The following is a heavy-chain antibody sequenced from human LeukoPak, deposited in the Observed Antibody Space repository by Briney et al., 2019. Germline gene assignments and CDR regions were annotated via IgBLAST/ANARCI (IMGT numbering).Heavy chain of an antibody. CDR3: ARDLYYYDSSGYYNWSDP. D-gene: IGHD3-22*01. J-gene: IGHJ5*02. CDR1: GYTFTSYG. V-gene: IGHV1-18*01. CDR2: ISAYNGNT. Sequence: ASVKVSCKASGYTFTSYGISWVRQAPGQGLEWMGWISAYNGNTNYAQKLQGRVTMTTDTSTSTAYMELRSLRSDDTAVYYCARDLYYYDSSGYYNWSDPWGQGTLVTVSS.